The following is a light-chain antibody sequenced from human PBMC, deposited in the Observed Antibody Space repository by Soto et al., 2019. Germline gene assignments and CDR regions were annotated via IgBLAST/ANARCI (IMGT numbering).Light chain of an antibody. V-gene: IGKV3-20*01. CDR3: QQYGSSRLT. Sequence: EIVLTQSPGTLSLSPGERATLSCRASQSVSSSYLAWYQQKPGQAPRLLIYGASSTAPGIPDRFSGSGSGTDFALTISRLEPEDFAAYYCQQYGSSRLTFGGGTKVEIQ. CDR1: QSVSSSY. J-gene: IGKJ4*01. CDR2: GAS.